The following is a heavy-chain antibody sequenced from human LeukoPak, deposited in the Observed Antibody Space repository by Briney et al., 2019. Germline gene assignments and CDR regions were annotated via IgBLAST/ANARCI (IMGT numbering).Heavy chain of an antibody. J-gene: IGHJ4*02. Sequence: GGSLRLSCAASGFTFSSYAMQWVRQAPGKGLEWVAVISYDGSNKYYADSVKGRFTISRDNSKNTLYLQMNSLRAEDTAAYYCARDIETGSSGWYYFDYWGQGTLVTVSS. CDR3: ARDIETGSSGWYYFDY. D-gene: IGHD6-19*01. V-gene: IGHV3-30-3*01. CDR2: ISYDGSNK. CDR1: GFTFSSYA.